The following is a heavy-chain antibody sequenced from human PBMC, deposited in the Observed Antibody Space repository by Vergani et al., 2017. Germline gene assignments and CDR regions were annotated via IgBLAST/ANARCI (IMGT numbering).Heavy chain of an antibody. V-gene: IGHV1-46*01. J-gene: IGHJ5*02. D-gene: IGHD7-27*01. CDR1: GYTFTSYY. CDR3: ARVLTGDGGWFDP. Sequence: QVQLVQSGAEVKKPGASVKVSCKASGYTFTSYYMHWVRQAPGQGLEWMGIINPSGGSTSYAQKFQGRVTMTRDTSTSTVYMELSSVSSEDTAVYYCARVLTGDGGWFDPWGQGTLVTVSS. CDR2: INPSGGST.